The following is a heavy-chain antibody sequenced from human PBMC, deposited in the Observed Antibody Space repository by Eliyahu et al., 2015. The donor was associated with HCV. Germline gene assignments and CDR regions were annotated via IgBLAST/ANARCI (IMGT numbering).Heavy chain of an antibody. D-gene: IGHD6-19*01. CDR1: GFPFXXFG. CDR2: ISYDGSNK. Sequence: QVQLVESGGGVVQPGRSLXLSCAASGFPFXXFGMHWVRQAPGKGLEGVAVISYDGSNKYYADSVKGRFTISRDNSKNTLYLQMNSLRAEDTAVYYCAKDLHPQWLIPFGAFDIWGQGTMVTVSS. J-gene: IGHJ3*02. CDR3: AKDLHPQWLIPFGAFDI. V-gene: IGHV3-30*18.